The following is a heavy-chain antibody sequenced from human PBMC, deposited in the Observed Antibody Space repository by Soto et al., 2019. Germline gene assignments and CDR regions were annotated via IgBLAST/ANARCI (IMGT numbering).Heavy chain of an antibody. J-gene: IGHJ4*02. CDR3: GPGAMAGY. CDR1: GFSITRYW. V-gene: IGHV3-74*01. D-gene: IGHD7-27*01. Sequence: EVQLVQSGGGLVQPGGSLRLSCAASGFSITRYWMHWVRQAPGKGLEWVSRSNSDGGSRGYADSVKGRFTISRDNRRNTLYLQMNSLRVEDAAVDYCGPGAMAGYWGLRTLVNVS. CDR2: SNSDGGSR.